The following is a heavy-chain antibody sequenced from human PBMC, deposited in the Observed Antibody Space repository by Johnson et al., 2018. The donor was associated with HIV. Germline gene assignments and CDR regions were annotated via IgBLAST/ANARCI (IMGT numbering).Heavy chain of an antibody. CDR2: ISYDGSNK. CDR1: GFTFSSYA. D-gene: IGHD3-10*01. J-gene: IGHJ3*02. CDR3: ARALWFWAFDI. V-gene: IGHV3-30*14. Sequence: VQLVESGGGVVQPGRSLRLSCAASGFTFSSYAMHWVRQAPGKGLEWVAVISYDGSNKYYADSVKGRFTISRDNSKNTLYLQMSSLRAEDTAVYYCARALWFWAFDIWGQGTMVIVSS.